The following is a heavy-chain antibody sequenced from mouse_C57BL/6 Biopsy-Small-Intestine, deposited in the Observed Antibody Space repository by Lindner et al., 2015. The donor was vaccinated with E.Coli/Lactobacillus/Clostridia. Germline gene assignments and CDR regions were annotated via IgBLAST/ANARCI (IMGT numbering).Heavy chain of an antibody. V-gene: IGHV1-79*01. CDR3: ARDSWTMVRGVMGGLDV. Sequence: SVKVSCKASGYTFTNYGISWVRQAPGQGLEWMGWISAYNGNTNYAQKFQGWVTMTTDTSITTAYMELSRLKSDDTAVYYCARDSWTMVRGVMGGLDVWGQGTTVTVSS. D-gene: IGHD2-2*01. CDR1: GYTFTNYG. J-gene: IGHJ1*01. CDR2: ISAYNGNT.